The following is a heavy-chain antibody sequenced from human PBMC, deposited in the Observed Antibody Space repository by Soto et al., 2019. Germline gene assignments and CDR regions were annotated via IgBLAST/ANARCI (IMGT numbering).Heavy chain of an antibody. CDR2: INHSGST. Sequence: PSETLSLTCAVYGGSFSGYYWSWIRQPPGKGLEWIGEINHSGSTNYNPSLKSRVTISVDTSKNQFSLKLSSVTAADTAVYYCARGRLIWSGYLGKWFDPWGQGTLVTVPQ. CDR1: GGSFSGYY. J-gene: IGHJ5*02. D-gene: IGHD3-3*01. CDR3: ARGRLIWSGYLGKWFDP. V-gene: IGHV4-34*01.